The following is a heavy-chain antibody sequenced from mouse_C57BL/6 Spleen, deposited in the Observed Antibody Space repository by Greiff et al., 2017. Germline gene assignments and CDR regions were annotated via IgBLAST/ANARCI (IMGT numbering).Heavy chain of an antibody. CDR3: ARHDGYYVGAY. CDR2: ISSGGSYT. Sequence: EVKLMESGGDLVKPGGSLKLSCAASGFTFSSYGMSWVRQTPDKRLEWVATISSGGSYTYYPDSVTGRFTISRDNAKNTLDLQMSSLKSEDTAMYYCARHDGYYVGAYWGQGTLVTVSA. V-gene: IGHV5-6*01. D-gene: IGHD2-3*01. J-gene: IGHJ3*01. CDR1: GFTFSSYG.